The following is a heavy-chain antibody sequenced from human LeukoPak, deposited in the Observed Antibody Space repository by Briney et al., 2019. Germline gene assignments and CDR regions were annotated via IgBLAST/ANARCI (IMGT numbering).Heavy chain of an antibody. V-gene: IGHV4-30-2*01. CDR3: AARVGAAAGTPWSWFDP. Sequence: SETLSLTCAVSGGSISSGGYSWRWIRQPPGKGLEWIGYIYHSGSTYYNPSLKSRVTISVDRSKNQFSLKLSSVTAADTAVYYCAARVGAAAGTPWSWFDPWGQGTLVTVSS. CDR1: GGSISSGGYS. D-gene: IGHD6-13*01. J-gene: IGHJ5*02. CDR2: IYHSGST.